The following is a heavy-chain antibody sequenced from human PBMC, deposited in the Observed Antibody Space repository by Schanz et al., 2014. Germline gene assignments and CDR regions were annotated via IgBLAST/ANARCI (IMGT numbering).Heavy chain of an antibody. CDR3: ARDHQWLARYYMDV. Sequence: VQLVESGGGVVQPGGSLRLACAASGFNFNTYAMSWVRQAPGKGLEWVSGLTEGGGGTYYTDAVKGRFTISRDNPKKALYLQMNSLRAEDTAVYYCARDHQWLARYYMDVWGKGTTVTVSS. D-gene: IGHD6-19*01. J-gene: IGHJ6*03. CDR1: GFNFNTYA. CDR2: LTEGGGGT. V-gene: IGHV3-23*04.